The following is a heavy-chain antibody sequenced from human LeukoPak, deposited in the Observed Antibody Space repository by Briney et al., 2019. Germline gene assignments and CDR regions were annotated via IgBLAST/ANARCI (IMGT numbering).Heavy chain of an antibody. Sequence: VASVKVSCKASGYTFTRYAISWVRQAPGQGLEWMGRIIPIFGTANYAQKFQGRVTITTDESTSTAYMELSSLRSEDTAVYYCARVGDRDDYWGQGTLVTVSS. V-gene: IGHV1-69*05. CDR3: ARVGDRDDY. CDR1: GYTFTRYA. J-gene: IGHJ4*02. CDR2: IIPIFGTA. D-gene: IGHD5-24*01.